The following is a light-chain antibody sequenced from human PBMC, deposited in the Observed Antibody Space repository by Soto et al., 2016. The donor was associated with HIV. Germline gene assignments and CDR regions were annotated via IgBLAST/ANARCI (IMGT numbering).Light chain of an antibody. J-gene: IGLJ2*01. CDR2: DDS. Sequence: SYVLTQSPSVSVAPGKTARIACGGNNIGSKSVHWYQQKPGQAPVLAVYDDSDRPSGIPERFSGSNSGNSATLTISRVEAGDEADYFCQVWDSSTNHVVFGGGTKLTVL. CDR3: QVWDSSTNHVV. V-gene: IGLV3-21*03. CDR1: NIGSKS.